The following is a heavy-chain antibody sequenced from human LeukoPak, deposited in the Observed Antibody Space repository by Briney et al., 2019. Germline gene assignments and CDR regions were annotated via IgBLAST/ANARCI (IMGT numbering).Heavy chain of an antibody. CDR1: GFTFSSYA. CDR3: ARYSSGWYGDFDY. V-gene: IGHV3-30*04. Sequence: GGSLRLSCAASGFTFSSYAMHWVRQAPGKGLEWVAVISYDGSNKYYADSVKGRFTITRDNSKNTLYLQMNSLRAEDMAVYYCARYSSGWYGDFDYWGQGTLVTVSS. D-gene: IGHD6-19*01. J-gene: IGHJ4*02. CDR2: ISYDGSNK.